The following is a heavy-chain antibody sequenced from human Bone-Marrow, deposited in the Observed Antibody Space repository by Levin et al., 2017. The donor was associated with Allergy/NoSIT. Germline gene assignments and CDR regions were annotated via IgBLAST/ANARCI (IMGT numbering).Heavy chain of an antibody. D-gene: IGHD3-10*01. J-gene: IGHJ5*02. V-gene: IGHV4-59*01. Sequence: PSETLSLTCTVSGASMNAYYWSWIRQPLGKGLEWIGYIYNAGTTTYNPSLQGRVTLSLDTSKNQFSLELTSVTAADTAVYYCARATGNSGNAWGQGTLVTVSS. CDR2: IYNAGTT. CDR3: ARATGNSGNA. CDR1: GASMNAYY.